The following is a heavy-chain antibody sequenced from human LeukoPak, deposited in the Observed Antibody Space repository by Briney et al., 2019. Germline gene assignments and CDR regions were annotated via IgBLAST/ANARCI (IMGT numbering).Heavy chain of an antibody. Sequence: GGSLRLSCAASGFTFSSYWMSWVRQAPGKGLEWVANIKQDGSEKYYVDSVKGRFTISRDNAKNSLYLQMNSLRAEDTALYYCAKDLVATIQGVDYWGQGTLVTVSS. CDR2: IKQDGSEK. J-gene: IGHJ4*02. V-gene: IGHV3-7*03. CDR3: AKDLVATIQGVDY. CDR1: GFTFSSYW. D-gene: IGHD5-12*01.